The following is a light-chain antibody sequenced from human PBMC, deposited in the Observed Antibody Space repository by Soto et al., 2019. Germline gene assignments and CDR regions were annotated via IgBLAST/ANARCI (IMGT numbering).Light chain of an antibody. CDR3: QQYGVSPMYT. CDR2: NAF. Sequence: EIVLTQSPGTLSLSPGERATLSCRAGQSVRDSRLAWYQQKPGQGPRLLIYNAFSRVTGIPDRFSGSGSGTDFTLTISRLEPEDFAVYYCQQYGVSPMYTFGQGTKLEVK. V-gene: IGKV3-20*01. CDR1: QSVRDSR. J-gene: IGKJ2*01.